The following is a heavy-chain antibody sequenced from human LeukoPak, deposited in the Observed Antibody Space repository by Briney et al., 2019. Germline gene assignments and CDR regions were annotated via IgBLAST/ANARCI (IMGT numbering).Heavy chain of an antibody. D-gene: IGHD5-24*01. CDR1: GFTFSSYW. Sequence: AGSLRLSCAASGFTFSSYWMSWVRQAPGKGLEWVANIKQDGSEKYYVDSVKGRFTISRDNAKNSLYLQMNSLRAEDTAVYYCARDVRDGYNFVNYWGQGTLVTVSS. V-gene: IGHV3-7*01. CDR2: IKQDGSEK. CDR3: ARDVRDGYNFVNY. J-gene: IGHJ4*02.